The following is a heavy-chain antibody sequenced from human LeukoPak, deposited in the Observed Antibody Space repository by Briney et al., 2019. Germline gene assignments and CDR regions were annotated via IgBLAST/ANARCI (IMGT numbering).Heavy chain of an antibody. CDR1: GLTFSSYW. CDR3: ARGAPTGTFDY. Sequence: PGGSLRLSSAPSGLTFSSYWMHWVRQAPGKGLVWVSRINSDGSSTSYADSVKGRFTISRDNAKNTLYLQMNSLRAEDTAVYYCARGAPTGTFDYWGQGTLVTVSS. V-gene: IGHV3-74*01. CDR2: INSDGSST. D-gene: IGHD1-1*01. J-gene: IGHJ4*02.